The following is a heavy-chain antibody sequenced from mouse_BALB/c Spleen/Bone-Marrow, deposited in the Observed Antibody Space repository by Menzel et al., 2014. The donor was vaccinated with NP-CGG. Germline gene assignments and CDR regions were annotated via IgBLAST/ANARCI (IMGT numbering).Heavy chain of an antibody. V-gene: IGHV5-17*02. CDR2: ISSGSSII. J-gene: IGHJ2*01. CDR1: GFTFSSFG. D-gene: IGHD4-1*01. CDR3: TRGGNWDDFDY. Sequence: EVKVVESGGGLVQPGGSRKLSCAASGFTFSSFGMHWVRQAPEKGLEWVAYISSGSSIIYYADTVKGRLTISRDDPKNTLFLQMTSLRSEDTAMYYCTRGGNWDDFDYWGQGTTLTVSS.